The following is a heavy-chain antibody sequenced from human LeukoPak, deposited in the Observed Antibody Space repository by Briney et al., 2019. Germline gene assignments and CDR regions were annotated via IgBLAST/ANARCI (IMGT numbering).Heavy chain of an antibody. D-gene: IGHD2-2*01. CDR3: ARGWFGSIVVVPAAMVRSGMDV. CDR2: ISSSSSYI. J-gene: IGHJ6*02. V-gene: IGHV3-21*01. CDR1: GFTFSSYS. Sequence: GGSLRLSCAASGFTFSSYSMNWVRQAPGKGLEWVSSISSSSSYIYYADSVKGRFTISRDNAKNSLYLQMNSLRAEDTAVYYCARGWFGSIVVVPAAMVRSGMDVWGQGTTVTVSS.